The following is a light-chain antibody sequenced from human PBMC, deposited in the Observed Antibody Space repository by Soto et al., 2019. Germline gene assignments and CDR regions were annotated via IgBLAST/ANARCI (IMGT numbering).Light chain of an antibody. CDR3: QQRSNWPPT. CDR2: GAS. CDR1: QSVSSSY. Sequence: PGERVTLSCRASQSVSSSYLTWYQQKPGQAPRLLIYGASSRATGIPDRFSGSGSGTDFTPTISSLEPEDFAVYYCQQRSNWPPTFGQGTRLEIK. V-gene: IGKV3D-20*02. J-gene: IGKJ5*01.